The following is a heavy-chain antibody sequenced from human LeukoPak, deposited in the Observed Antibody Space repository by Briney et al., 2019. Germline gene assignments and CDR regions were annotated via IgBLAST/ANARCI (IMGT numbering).Heavy chain of an antibody. CDR1: GYSISSGYY. D-gene: IGHD3-3*01. CDR2: IYHSGST. V-gene: IGHV4-38-2*02. CDR3: ARVSGFWPFFYYYMDV. J-gene: IGHJ6*03. Sequence: SETLSLTCTVSGYSISSGYYWGWIRQPPGKGLEWVGSIYHSGSTYYNPSLMSRLTISVDTSKNQFSLKLSSVTAADTAVYYCARVSGFWPFFYYYMDVWGKGTTVTVSS.